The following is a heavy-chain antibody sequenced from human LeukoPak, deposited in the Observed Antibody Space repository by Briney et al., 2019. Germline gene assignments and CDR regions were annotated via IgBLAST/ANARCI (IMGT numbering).Heavy chain of an antibody. J-gene: IGHJ3*02. D-gene: IGHD7-27*01. CDR2: IYYSGST. CDR3: ARDSNQLGNPYGDDAFDI. CDR1: GGSISSSSYY. V-gene: IGHV4-39*07. Sequence: SSETLSLTCTVSGGSISSSSYYWGWIRQPPGKGLEWIGSIYYSGSTYYNPSLKSRVTISVDTSKNQFSLKLSSVTAADTAVYYCARDSNQLGNPYGDDAFDIWGQGTMVTVSS.